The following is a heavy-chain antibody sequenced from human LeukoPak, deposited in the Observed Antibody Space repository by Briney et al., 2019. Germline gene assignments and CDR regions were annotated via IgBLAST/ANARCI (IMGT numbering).Heavy chain of an antibody. CDR3: AKIPSRVVVTTTP. D-gene: IGHD2-21*02. CDR2: ISSSSSYI. Sequence: GGSLRLSCAASGFTFSSYSMNWVRQAPGKGLEWVSSISSSSSYIYYADSVKGRFTISRDTSKNTLYLQMNSLRAEDTAVYYCAKIPSRVVVTTTPWGQGTLVTVSS. J-gene: IGHJ5*02. V-gene: IGHV3-21*04. CDR1: GFTFSSYS.